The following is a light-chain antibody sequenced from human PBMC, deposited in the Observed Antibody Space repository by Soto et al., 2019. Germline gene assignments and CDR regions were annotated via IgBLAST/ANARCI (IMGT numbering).Light chain of an antibody. Sequence: EIVLTQSPGTLSLSPGERATLFCRATQYITNSQLAWYQQKPGQAPRLHIFGAFNRATGIPDRFSGSGSGTDFTLTITRLEPEDFAVYYCQQWASSPRTFDRGTTVEIK. CDR3: QQWASSPRT. CDR2: GAF. J-gene: IGKJ1*01. V-gene: IGKV3-20*01. CDR1: QYITNSQ.